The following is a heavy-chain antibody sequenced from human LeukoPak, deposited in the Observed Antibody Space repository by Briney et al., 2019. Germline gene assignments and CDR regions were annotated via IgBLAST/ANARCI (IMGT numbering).Heavy chain of an antibody. Sequence: GASVKVSCKASGYTFTSYDINWVRQATGQGLEWMGWMNPNSGNTGYAQKFQGRVTMTRNTSISTAYMELSSLRSEDTAVYYCAREWDTAMVSNYYGMDVWGQGTTVTVSS. V-gene: IGHV1-8*01. J-gene: IGHJ6*02. CDR1: GYTFTSYD. CDR3: AREWDTAMVSNYYGMDV. CDR2: MNPNSGNT. D-gene: IGHD5-18*01.